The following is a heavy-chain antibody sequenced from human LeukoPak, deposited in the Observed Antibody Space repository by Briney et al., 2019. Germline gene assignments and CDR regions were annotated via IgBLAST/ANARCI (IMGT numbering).Heavy chain of an antibody. CDR1: GFTFSSYA. CDR2: ISGSGGST. Sequence: GGSLRLSCAASGFTFSSYAMSWVRQAPGKGLEWVSVISGSGGSTYYADSVKGRFTISRDNSKNTLYLQMNSLRAEDTAVYYCAPHYYDSSGYSYFDYWGQGTLVTVSS. V-gene: IGHV3-23*01. CDR3: APHYYDSSGYSYFDY. D-gene: IGHD3-22*01. J-gene: IGHJ4*02.